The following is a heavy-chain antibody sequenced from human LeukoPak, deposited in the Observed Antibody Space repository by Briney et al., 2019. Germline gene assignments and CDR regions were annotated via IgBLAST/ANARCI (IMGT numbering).Heavy chain of an antibody. V-gene: IGHV3-30*18. Sequence: GGSLRLSCAASGFTFSTYGIHWVRQAPGRGLEWVAVISYDGSKKYYADSVKGRFTISRDNSKNTLYLQMNSLRVEDMAVYYCAKDSSGWMYYFDYWGQGTLVTVSS. CDR2: ISYDGSKK. CDR1: GFTFSTYG. CDR3: AKDSSGWMYYFDY. J-gene: IGHJ4*02. D-gene: IGHD6-19*01.